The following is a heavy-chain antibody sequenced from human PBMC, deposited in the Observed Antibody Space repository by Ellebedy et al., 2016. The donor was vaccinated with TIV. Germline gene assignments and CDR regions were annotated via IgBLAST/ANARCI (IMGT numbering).Heavy chain of an antibody. V-gene: IGHV1-69*04. CDR2: IIPIFEIT. J-gene: IGHJ4*02. Sequence: AASVKVSCKAYGDTLRSYGISWVRQAPGLGLEWMGRIIPIFEITIYAQRFQDRVTISEDNFTNTVYMEMSSLRSEETAMYYCATGPPKWEVPLDLDSWGQGTLVIFSS. CDR1: GDTLRSYG. D-gene: IGHD1-26*01. CDR3: ATGPPKWEVPLDLDS.